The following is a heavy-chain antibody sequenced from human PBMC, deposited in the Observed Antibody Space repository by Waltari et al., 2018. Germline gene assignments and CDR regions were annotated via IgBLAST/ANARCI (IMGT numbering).Heavy chain of an antibody. Sequence: QVTLKESGPVLVKPTETLTLTCTASGFSLSNARMGVSWIRQPPGKALEWLAHIFSNDEKSYSTSLKSRLTISKDTSKSQVVLTMTNMDPVDTATYYCARIGAVGYSSGWSLRRDWFDPWGQGTLVTVSS. D-gene: IGHD6-19*01. CDR1: GFSLSNARMG. CDR2: IFSNDEK. CDR3: ARIGAVGYSSGWSLRRDWFDP. J-gene: IGHJ5*02. V-gene: IGHV2-26*01.